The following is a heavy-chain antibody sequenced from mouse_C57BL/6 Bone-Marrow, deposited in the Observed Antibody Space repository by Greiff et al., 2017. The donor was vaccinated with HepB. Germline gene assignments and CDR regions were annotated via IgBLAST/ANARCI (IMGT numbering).Heavy chain of an antibody. CDR2: INYDGSST. V-gene: IGHV5-16*02. CDR1: GFTFSDYY. Sequence: EVKLMESEGGLVQPGRSMKLSCTASGFTFSDYYMAWVRQVPEKGLEWVANINYDGSSTYYLDSLKSRFIISRDNAKNILYLQMSSLKSEDTATYYCARRGDGPWYFDVWGTGTTVTVSS. D-gene: IGHD2-3*01. J-gene: IGHJ1*03. CDR3: ARRGDGPWYFDV.